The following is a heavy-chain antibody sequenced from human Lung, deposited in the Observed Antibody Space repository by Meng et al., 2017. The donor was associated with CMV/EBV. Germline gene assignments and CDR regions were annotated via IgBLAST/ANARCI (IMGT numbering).Heavy chain of an antibody. CDR3: ARDGHYDKGGYYCLRY. CDR2: INWNGENT. V-gene: IGHV3-20*04. CDR1: GFTFDYYG. Sequence: GESLKISCEASGFTFDYYGLSWVCQAPGKGLEWVSGINWNGENTGYADSVKGRFIISRDNAKNFVFLHMYSLRVEDTALYYCARDGHYDKGGYYCLRYWGQGTLVTVSS. D-gene: IGHD3-22*01. J-gene: IGHJ4*02.